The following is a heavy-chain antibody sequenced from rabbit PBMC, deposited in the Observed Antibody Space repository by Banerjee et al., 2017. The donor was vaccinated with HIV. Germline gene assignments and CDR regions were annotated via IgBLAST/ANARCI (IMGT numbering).Heavy chain of an antibody. J-gene: IGHJ4*01. CDR1: GFSFSSSYW. CDR2: IYTGSSGST. Sequence: EESGGDLVKPEGSLTLTCTASGFSFSSSYWICWVHQAPGKGLEWIACIYTGSSGSTYYASWVNGRFTISSNTNQNTVSLQMTSLTAADTATYFCARGAGSTYYTYLYLWGPGTLVTVS. V-gene: IGHV1S45*01. CDR3: ARGAGSTYYTYLYL. D-gene: IGHD8-1*01.